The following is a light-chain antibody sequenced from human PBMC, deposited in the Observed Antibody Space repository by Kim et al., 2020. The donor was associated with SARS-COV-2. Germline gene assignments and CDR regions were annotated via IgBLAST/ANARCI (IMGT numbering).Light chain of an antibody. CDR1: SIGTKS. CDR2: YDS. J-gene: IGLJ2*01. Sequence: PGKTDRMTCGGKSIGTKSVHWYQQKAGQAPILVISYDSDRPSGIPERCSGSNSGNTATLTINRVETEDEADYYCQVWDSSSDHRVVFGGGTQLTVL. CDR3: QVWDSSSDHRVV. V-gene: IGLV3-21*04.